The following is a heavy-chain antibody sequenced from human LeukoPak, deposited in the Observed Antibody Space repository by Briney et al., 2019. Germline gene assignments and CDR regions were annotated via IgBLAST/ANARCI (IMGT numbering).Heavy chain of an antibody. J-gene: IGHJ4*02. CDR1: GFTFSSYW. V-gene: IGHV3-74*01. Sequence: GGALRLSCAASGFTFSSYWRHWVRQAPGKGLVWVSRINSDGSGSSYADSVKCRFTISRDNAKNTLYLQMNSLRAEDTAVYYCARDEGRGYYYDSSGYSNFDYWGQGTLVTVSS. D-gene: IGHD3-22*01. CDR2: INSDGSGS. CDR3: ARDEGRGYYYDSSGYSNFDY.